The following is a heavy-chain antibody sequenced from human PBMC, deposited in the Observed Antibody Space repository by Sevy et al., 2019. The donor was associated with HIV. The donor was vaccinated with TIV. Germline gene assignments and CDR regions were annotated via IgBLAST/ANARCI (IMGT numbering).Heavy chain of an antibody. CDR1: GFTFSSYW. J-gene: IGHJ6*02. CDR2: IKQDGSEK. Sequence: GESLKISCAASGFTFSSYWMIWVRQAPGKGLEWVANIKQDGSEKYYVDSVKGRFTIYRDNAKNSLYVQMNSLRAENTAVYYCARESTGSAMVIHYYYGMDVWGQGTTVTVSS. D-gene: IGHD5-18*01. V-gene: IGHV3-7*01. CDR3: ARESTGSAMVIHYYYGMDV.